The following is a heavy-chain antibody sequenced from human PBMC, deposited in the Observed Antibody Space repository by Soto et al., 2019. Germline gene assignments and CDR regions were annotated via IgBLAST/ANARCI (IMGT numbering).Heavy chain of an antibody. D-gene: IGHD3-3*01. J-gene: IGHJ3*02. CDR1: RYTFTSYG. Sequence: ASVKVSFMASRYTFTSYGIGWVRQAPGQGLEWMGWISAYNGNTNYAQKLQGRVTMTTDTSTSTAYMELRSLGSDDTAVYYCAKDSPRSVSAFDIWGQGTMVTVSS. V-gene: IGHV1-18*01. CDR3: AKDSPRSVSAFDI. CDR2: ISAYNGNT.